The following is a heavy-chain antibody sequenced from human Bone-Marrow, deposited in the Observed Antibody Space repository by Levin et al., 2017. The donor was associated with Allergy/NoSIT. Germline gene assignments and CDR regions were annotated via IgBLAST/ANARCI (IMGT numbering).Heavy chain of an antibody. D-gene: IGHD4-23*01. CDR1: GFTFDNHA. Sequence: LSLTCAGSGFTFDNHAMTWVRQAPGKGLEWVSTITGSGGTEYYAGSVKGRFTSSRDNSKNMLFLQMDNLRVEDTAVYYCVKETTVVTPALNWFDPWGLGTLVAVSS. CDR3: VKETTVVTPALNWFDP. J-gene: IGHJ5*02. CDR2: ITGSGGTE. V-gene: IGHV3-23*01.